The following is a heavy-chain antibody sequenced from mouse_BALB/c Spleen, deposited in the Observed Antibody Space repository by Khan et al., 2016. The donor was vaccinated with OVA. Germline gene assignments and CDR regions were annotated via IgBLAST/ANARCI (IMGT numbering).Heavy chain of an antibody. CDR3: TRSTFAY. CDR1: GYRFPDYE. Sequence: QMQLQQSGAELVRPGASVTLSCKASGYRFPDYELHWVRQTPMHGLEWIGVIDPKTGVTAYNQKFKGKATLTADKSSSTAYMELRSLTSDDSAVYYCTRSTFAYWGQGTLVTVSA. V-gene: IGHV1-15*01. CDR2: IDPKTGVT. J-gene: IGHJ3*01.